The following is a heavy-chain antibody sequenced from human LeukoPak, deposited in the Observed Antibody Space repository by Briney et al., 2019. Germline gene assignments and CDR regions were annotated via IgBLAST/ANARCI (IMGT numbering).Heavy chain of an antibody. J-gene: IGHJ4*02. D-gene: IGHD3-10*01. V-gene: IGHV3-48*03. CDR2: ISSSGSTI. CDR1: GFTFSSYE. Sequence: GGSLRLSCAASGFTFSSYEMNWVRQAPGKGLEWVSYISSSGSTIYYADSVKRRFTISRDNAKNSLYLQMNSLRAEDTAVYYCARSMVRGVQGDYWGQGTLVTVSS. CDR3: ARSMVRGVQGDY.